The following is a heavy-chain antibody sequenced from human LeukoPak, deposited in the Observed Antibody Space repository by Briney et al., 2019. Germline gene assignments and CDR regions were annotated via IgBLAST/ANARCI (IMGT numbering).Heavy chain of an antibody. CDR3: ARAMTDNYYYGMDV. J-gene: IGHJ6*02. CDR2: INSDGYSI. CDR1: GFTFSGYW. V-gene: IGHV3-74*03. Sequence: GGSLRLSCAASGFTFSGYWMHRVRQAPGKGLVWVSRINSDGYSITYADSVKGRFTISRDNAKNTLYLQMNSLRAEDTAFYYCARAMTDNYYYGMDVWGQGTTVTVSS. D-gene: IGHD2-21*02.